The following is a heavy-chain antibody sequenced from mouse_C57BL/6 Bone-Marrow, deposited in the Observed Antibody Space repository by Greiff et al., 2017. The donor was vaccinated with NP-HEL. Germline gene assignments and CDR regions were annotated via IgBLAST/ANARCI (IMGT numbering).Heavy chain of an antibody. CDR1: GFTFSSYA. CDR3: ARDQSTVVEGYYAMDY. Sequence: DVKLVESGGGLVKPGGSLKLSCAASGFTFSSYAMSWVRQTPEKRLEWVATISDGGSYTSYPDNVKGRFTISRDNAKNNLYLQMSHLKSEDTAMYYCARDQSTVVEGYYAMDYWGQGTSVTVSS. D-gene: IGHD1-1*01. J-gene: IGHJ4*01. CDR2: ISDGGSYT. V-gene: IGHV5-4*01.